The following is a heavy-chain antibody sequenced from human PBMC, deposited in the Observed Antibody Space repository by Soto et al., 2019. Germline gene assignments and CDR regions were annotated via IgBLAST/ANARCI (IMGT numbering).Heavy chain of an antibody. V-gene: IGHV3-64D*08. J-gene: IGHJ6*02. D-gene: IGHD3-10*01. Sequence: VGSLRLSCSASGFTFSSYAMHWVRQAPGKGLEYVSAISSNGGSTYYADSVKGRFTISRDNSKNTLYLQMSSLRAEDTAVYYCVKVPNGDYGSGNHYYYGMDVWGQGTTVTVSS. CDR2: ISSNGGST. CDR1: GFTFSSYA. CDR3: VKVPNGDYGSGNHYYYGMDV.